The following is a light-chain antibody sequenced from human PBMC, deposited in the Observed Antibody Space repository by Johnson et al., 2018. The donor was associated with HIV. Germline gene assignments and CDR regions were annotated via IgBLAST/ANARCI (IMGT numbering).Light chain of an antibody. CDR2: DKN. Sequence: QSVLTQPPSVSAAPGQKVTISCSGSSSTIGTNYVSWYQQFPGTAPKLLIFDKNKRPSGIPDRFSASQSGTSATLDITGLQTGDEADYYCGTWDTSPGALYGLGTGTKVTVL. V-gene: IGLV1-51*01. J-gene: IGLJ1*01. CDR1: SSTIGTNY. CDR3: GTWDTSPGALYG.